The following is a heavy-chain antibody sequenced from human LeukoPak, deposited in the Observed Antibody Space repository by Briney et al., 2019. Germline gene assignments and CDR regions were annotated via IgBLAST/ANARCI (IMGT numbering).Heavy chain of an antibody. J-gene: IGHJ4*02. D-gene: IGHD3-22*01. V-gene: IGHV4-38-2*02. CDR2: IYHSGST. CDR3: ASPSPVAYYDSSGMFDY. Sequence: SETLSLTCTVSGYSISSGYYWGWIRQPPGKGLEWIGSIYHSGSTYYNPSLKSRVTISVDTSKNQFSLKLSSVTAADTAVYYCASPSPVAYYDSSGMFDYWGQGTLVTVSS. CDR1: GYSISSGYY.